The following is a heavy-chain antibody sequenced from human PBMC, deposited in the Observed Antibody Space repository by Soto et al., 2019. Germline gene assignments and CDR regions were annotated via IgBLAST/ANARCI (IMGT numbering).Heavy chain of an antibody. CDR1: GYTLSVVS. V-gene: IGHV1-24*01. J-gene: IGHJ4*02. Sequence: ASVKGDWKGSGYTLSVVSVDWGRQAPGEGLEWMGGFDLENGETIYAQRFQGRVTMTEESSADTPYMELSSLRSEDTAVYYCAIEVRRSNQFDHWGQGTMVTVSS. CDR3: AIEVRRSNQFDH. CDR2: FDLENGET. D-gene: IGHD3-10*01.